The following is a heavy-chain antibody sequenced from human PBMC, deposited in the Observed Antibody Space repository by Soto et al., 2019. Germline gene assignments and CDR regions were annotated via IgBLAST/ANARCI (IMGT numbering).Heavy chain of an antibody. CDR2: ISYDGSNK. V-gene: IGHV3-30*18. D-gene: IGHD3-10*01. CDR3: AKERKVRGVAYGMDV. J-gene: IGHJ6*02. CDR1: GFTFSSYG. Sequence: GGSLRLSCAASGFTFSSYGMHWVRQAPGKGLEWVAVISYDGSNKYYADSVKGRFTISRDNSKNTLYLQMNSLRAEDTAVYYCAKERKVRGVAYGMDVWGQGTTVTVSS.